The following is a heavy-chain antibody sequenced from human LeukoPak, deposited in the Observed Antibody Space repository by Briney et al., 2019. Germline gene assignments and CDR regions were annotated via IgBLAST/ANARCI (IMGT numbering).Heavy chain of an antibody. J-gene: IGHJ5*02. V-gene: IGHV4-34*01. CDR2: INHSGST. Sequence: SETLSLTCAVYGGSFSGYYWSWIRQPPGKGLEWIGEINHSGSTNYNPSLRSRVTISVDTSKNQFFLKLSSVTAADTAVYYCAREGDYGDYGRFDPWGQGTLVTVSS. CDR1: GGSFSGYY. D-gene: IGHD4-17*01. CDR3: AREGDYGDYGRFDP.